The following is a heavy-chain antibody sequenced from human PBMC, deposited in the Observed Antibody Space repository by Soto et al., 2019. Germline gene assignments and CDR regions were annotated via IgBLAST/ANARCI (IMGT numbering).Heavy chain of an antibody. CDR2: IIPIFGTA. CDR1: GGTFSSYA. Sequence: ASVKVSCKASGGTFSSYAISWVRQAPGQGLEWMGGIIPIFGTANYAQKFQGRVTITADESTSTAYMELSSLRSEDTAVYYCAEIPRVGFPYGMDVWGQGTTVTVSS. V-gene: IGHV1-69*13. J-gene: IGHJ6*02. D-gene: IGHD1-26*01. CDR3: AEIPRVGFPYGMDV.